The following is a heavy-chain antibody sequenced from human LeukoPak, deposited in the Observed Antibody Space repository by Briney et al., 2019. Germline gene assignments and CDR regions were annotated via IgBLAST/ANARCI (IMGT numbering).Heavy chain of an antibody. D-gene: IGHD3-22*01. CDR2: IRCDGSNK. V-gene: IGHV3-30*02. CDR3: ARVYYYDSCGYLNPFDY. J-gene: IGHJ4*02. CDR1: GFTFSSYG. Sequence: GGSLRLSCAASGFTFSSYGMHWVRQAPGKGLEWVAFIRCDGSNKYYADSVKGRFTISRDNSKNTLYLQMNSLRAEDTAVYYCARVYYYDSCGYLNPFDYWGQGTLVTVSS.